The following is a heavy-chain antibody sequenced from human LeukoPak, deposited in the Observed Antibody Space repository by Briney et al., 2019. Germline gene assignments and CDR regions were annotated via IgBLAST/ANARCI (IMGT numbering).Heavy chain of an antibody. J-gene: IGHJ4*02. D-gene: IGHD5-18*01. Sequence: SETLSLTCTVSGGSISSGDYYWSWIRQPPGKGLEWIGYIYYSGTTYYNPSLKSRVTISVDTSKDQFSLKLTSVTAADTAVYYCARHGSTVLVRDYFDYWGQGTLVTVSS. CDR2: IYYSGTT. CDR1: GGSISSGDYY. CDR3: ARHGSTVLVRDYFDY. V-gene: IGHV4-30-4*01.